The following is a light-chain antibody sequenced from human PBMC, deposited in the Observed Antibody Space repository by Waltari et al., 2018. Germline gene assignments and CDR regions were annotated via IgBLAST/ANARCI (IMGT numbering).Light chain of an antibody. CDR3: SSYTSTWV. CDR1: SSYFAVFNY. J-gene: IGLJ3*02. CDR2: DVS. Sequence: QSALTQSASVSGSPAQSITISCTGTSSYFAVFNYVSWYQQHPGKAPQLMIYDVSKRPSGVSNRFSGSKSGNTASLTISGLQAEDEADYYCSSYTSTWVFGGGTKLTVL. V-gene: IGLV2-14*01.